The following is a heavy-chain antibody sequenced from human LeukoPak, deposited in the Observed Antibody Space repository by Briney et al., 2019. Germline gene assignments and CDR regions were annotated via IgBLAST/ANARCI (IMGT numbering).Heavy chain of an antibody. CDR3: ARRGITYSSSFFAY. CDR1: GDPIGGSNYY. Sequence: PSETLSLTCTVSGDPIGGSNYYWAWIRQSPGKGLEWIGSVFYSGNTYYNLSLKSRVTISVDTSKNQFSLNLYSVTAADTATYYCARRGITYSSSFFAYWGQGTLVTVSS. D-gene: IGHD6-13*01. V-gene: IGHV4-39*01. J-gene: IGHJ4*02. CDR2: VFYSGNT.